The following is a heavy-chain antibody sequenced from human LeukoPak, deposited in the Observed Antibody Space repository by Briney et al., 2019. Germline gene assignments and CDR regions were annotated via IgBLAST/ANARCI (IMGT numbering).Heavy chain of an antibody. CDR1: GYTFNTSG. J-gene: IGHJ4*02. CDR3: ARDLGGPFDY. CDR2: ISPYNGNT. Sequence: AASVKVSCKASGYTFNTSGITCVRQAPGQGLEWMGWISPYNGNTNYAQKLQGRVTMTTDTSTSTAYMELGSLRSDDTAVYYCARDLGGPFDYWGQGTLVTVSS. D-gene: IGHD2-15*01. V-gene: IGHV1-18*01.